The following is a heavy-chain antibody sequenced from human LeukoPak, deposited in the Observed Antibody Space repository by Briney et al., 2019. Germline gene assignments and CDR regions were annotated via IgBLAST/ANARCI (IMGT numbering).Heavy chain of an antibody. D-gene: IGHD3-10*01. CDR3: ARDVVYYYGSGSYLYY. CDR2: INPSGGST. V-gene: IGHV1-46*01. CDR1: GYTFTCYY. Sequence: GASVKVSCKASGYTFTCYYMHWVRQAPGQGLEWMGIINPSGGSTSYAQKFQGRVTMTRDMSTSTVYMELSSLRSEDTAVYYCARDVVYYYGSGSYLYYWGQGTLVTVSS. J-gene: IGHJ4*02.